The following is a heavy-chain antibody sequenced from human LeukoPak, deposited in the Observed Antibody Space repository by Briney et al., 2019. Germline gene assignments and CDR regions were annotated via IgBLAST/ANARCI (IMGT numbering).Heavy chain of an antibody. Sequence: GGSLRLSCEASGFTFTTYWIHWVRQGPGKGLVWVSRIKYDGSTSNYADSVKGRFTISRDNAKNTVYLQMNSLRVEDTAVYYCARDSPSSTSWGYWGQGTLVTVSS. CDR3: ARDSPSSTSWGY. D-gene: IGHD2-2*01. V-gene: IGHV3-74*01. CDR2: IKYDGSTS. J-gene: IGHJ4*02. CDR1: GFTFTTYW.